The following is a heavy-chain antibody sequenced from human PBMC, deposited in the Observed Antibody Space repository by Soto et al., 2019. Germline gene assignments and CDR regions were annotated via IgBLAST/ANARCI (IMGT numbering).Heavy chain of an antibody. CDR1: GGFVSSGSYY. D-gene: IGHD2-21*02. J-gene: IGHJ3*02. CDR3: ASVELATASNVVDAFDI. Sequence: QVQLQQWGAGLLKPSAILSLTCAVYGGFVSSGSYYWSWFRQPPGKGLEWIGEMSHSGGTHFNPSLKSRVTISVNTSKNQFSLKMSSVTAADTAVYYCASVELATASNVVDAFDIWGPGTMVTVSS. V-gene: IGHV4-34*01. CDR2: MSHSGGT.